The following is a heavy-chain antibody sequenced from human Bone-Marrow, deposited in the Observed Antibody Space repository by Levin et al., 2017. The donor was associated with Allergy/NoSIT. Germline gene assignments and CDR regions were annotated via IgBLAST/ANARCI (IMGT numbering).Heavy chain of an antibody. CDR2: IYPGDSDT. Sequence: GESLKISCQGSGYSFTNYWIGWVRQMPGKGLEWMGIIYPGDSDTRYSPSFQGQVTISADKSISTAYLQWSSLKASDTATYFWARQAPLEDSNSWLLVKYDYWGQGTLVTVSS. CDR1: GYSFTNYW. V-gene: IGHV5-51*01. CDR3: ARQAPLEDSNSWLLVKYDY. J-gene: IGHJ4*02. D-gene: IGHD6-6*01.